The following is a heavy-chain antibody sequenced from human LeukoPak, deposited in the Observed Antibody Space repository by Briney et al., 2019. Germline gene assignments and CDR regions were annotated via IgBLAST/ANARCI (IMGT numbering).Heavy chain of an antibody. V-gene: IGHV4-61*01. D-gene: IGHD3-10*01. Sequence: SETLSLTCTVSGGSISSSSYYWSWIRQPPGKGLEWIGYIYYSGSTNYNPPLKSRVTISVDTSKNQFSLKLSSVTAADTAVYYCARAMYYYGTFDPWGQGTLVTVSS. CDR2: IYYSGST. CDR3: ARAMYYYGTFDP. CDR1: GGSISSSSYY. J-gene: IGHJ5*02.